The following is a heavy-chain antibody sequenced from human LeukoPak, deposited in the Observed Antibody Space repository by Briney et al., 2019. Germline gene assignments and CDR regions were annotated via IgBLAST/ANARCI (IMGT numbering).Heavy chain of an antibody. Sequence: GRSLRLSCAASGFTFSTYGMHWVRQAPGKGLEWVALITTDGNSKYYGDSVKGRFTISRDNSKNTLFLQMNSLTTEDTAVYYTGRVWGDCRSTPCYLDFAPWARGPLVTVPS. J-gene: IGHJ5*02. CDR2: ITTDGNSK. CDR3: GRVWGDCRSTPCYLDFAP. CDR1: GFTFSTYG. D-gene: IGHD2-2*01. V-gene: IGHV3-30*03.